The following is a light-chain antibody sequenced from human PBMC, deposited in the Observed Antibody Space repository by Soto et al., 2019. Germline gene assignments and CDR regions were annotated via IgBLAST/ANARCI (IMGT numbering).Light chain of an antibody. CDR2: GAS. CDR1: QSVTGSY. V-gene: IGKV3-20*01. J-gene: IGKJ3*01. Sequence: EIVLTQSPGTLSLSPGERATLSCRASQSVTGSYLAWYQQKPGQAPRLLIYGASSRASGIPDRFSGSGSGTDFPPTITTLASEDFAVYYCKKYGSSPPVIFAPGTKVDMK. CDR3: KKYGSSPPVI.